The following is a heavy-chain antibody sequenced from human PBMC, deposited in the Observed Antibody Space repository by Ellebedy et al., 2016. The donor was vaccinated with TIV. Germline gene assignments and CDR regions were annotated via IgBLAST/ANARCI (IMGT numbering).Heavy chain of an antibody. J-gene: IGHJ4*02. D-gene: IGHD6-19*01. CDR3: ARQIAVAGKRVFDY. V-gene: IGHV1-18*01. Sequence: AASVKVSCKASGYTFTSYGISWVRQAPGQGLEWMGWISAYNGNTNYAQKLQGRVTMTTDTSTSTAYMELRSLRSDDTAVYYCARQIAVAGKRVFDYWGQGTLVTVSS. CDR1: GYTFTSYG. CDR2: ISAYNGNT.